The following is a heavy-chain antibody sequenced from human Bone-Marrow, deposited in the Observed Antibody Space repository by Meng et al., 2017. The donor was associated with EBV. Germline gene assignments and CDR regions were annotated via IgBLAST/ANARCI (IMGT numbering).Heavy chain of an antibody. J-gene: IGHJ4*02. CDR1: GLTFSRYW. Sequence: VRLVGAGGALVQPGGSLRLSWAASGLTFSRYWMPWVRQAPGKGLVWVSRTNENGRVTDYADAVKGRFTISRDNTKNILYLQMNSLRVDDTAVYFCSRDLAGSDDDWGQGTLVTVSS. D-gene: IGHD6-25*01. V-gene: IGHV3-74*01. CDR3: SRDLAGSDDD. CDR2: TNENGRVT.